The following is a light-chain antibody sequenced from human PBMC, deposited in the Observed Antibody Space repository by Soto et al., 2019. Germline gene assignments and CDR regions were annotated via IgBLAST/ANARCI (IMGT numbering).Light chain of an antibody. V-gene: IGLV2-8*01. CDR3: ASYAGNNNFVL. Sequence: QSALAQPPSASGSPGQSVTISCTGTSSDVGAYNYVSWYQQHPGKAPKLVIYEVTERPSGVPERFSSSKSGSTASLTVSGLQAEDEALYYCASYAGNNNFVLFGGGTKVTVL. CDR2: EVT. J-gene: IGLJ2*01. CDR1: SSDVGAYNY.